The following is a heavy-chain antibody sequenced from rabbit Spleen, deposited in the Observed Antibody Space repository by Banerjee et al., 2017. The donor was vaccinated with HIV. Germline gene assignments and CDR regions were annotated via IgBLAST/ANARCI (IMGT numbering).Heavy chain of an antibody. CDR3: ARGSATMTMVITGYYFNL. Sequence: QEQLVESGGGLVKPGASLTLTCTASGFSFSNAYDMCWVRQAPGKGLEWIGCIYTGNGKTYYASWAKGRFTISKSSSTTVTLQMTSLTAADTATYFCARGSATMTMVITGYYFNLWGPGTLVTVS. V-gene: IGHV1S45*01. CDR1: GFSFSNAYD. CDR2: IYTGNGKT. J-gene: IGHJ4*01. D-gene: IGHD2-1*01.